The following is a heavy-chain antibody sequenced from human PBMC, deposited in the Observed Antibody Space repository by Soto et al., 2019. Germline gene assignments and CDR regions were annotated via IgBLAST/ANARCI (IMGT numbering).Heavy chain of an antibody. CDR2: IYYSGST. D-gene: IGHD4-4*01. Sequence: QLQLHESGPGLVKPSETLSLTCTVSGGTISTTIYYWAWIRQPPGKGLEWIGSIYYSGSTYYNPFFKSLVTMSLDTSKNQFSLKLNSVTAADTAVYYCANYKVRSYFDNWGQGTLVAVSS. V-gene: IGHV4-39*01. CDR1: GGTISTTIYY. CDR3: ANYKVRSYFDN. J-gene: IGHJ4*02.